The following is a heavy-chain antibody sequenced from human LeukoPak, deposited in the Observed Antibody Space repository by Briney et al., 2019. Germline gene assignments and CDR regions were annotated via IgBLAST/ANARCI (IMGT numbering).Heavy chain of an antibody. CDR3: ARTSRSITIFGVVISFDY. CDR2: MNPNSGNT. CDR1: GYTFTSYD. Sequence: ASVKVSCKASGYTFTSYDINWVRQATGQGNEWMGWMNPNSGNTGYAQKFQGRVTITRNTSISTAYMELSSLRSEDTAVYYCARTSRSITIFGVVISFDYWGQGTLVTVSS. J-gene: IGHJ4*02. V-gene: IGHV1-8*03. D-gene: IGHD3-3*01.